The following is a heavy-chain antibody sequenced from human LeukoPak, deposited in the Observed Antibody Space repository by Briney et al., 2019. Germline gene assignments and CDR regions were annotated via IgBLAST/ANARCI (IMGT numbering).Heavy chain of an antibody. V-gene: IGHV4-4*02. J-gene: IGHJ4*02. Sequence: SGTLSLTCAVSGGSFSSSNWWSWVRPPPGKGLEWIGEIYHSGSTNYNPSLKSRVTISVDKSKNQFSLKLSSVTAADTAVYYCARAHGILTGSIPLFYWGQGTLVTVSS. D-gene: IGHD3-9*01. CDR3: ARAHGILTGSIPLFY. CDR1: GGSFSSSNW. CDR2: IYHSGST.